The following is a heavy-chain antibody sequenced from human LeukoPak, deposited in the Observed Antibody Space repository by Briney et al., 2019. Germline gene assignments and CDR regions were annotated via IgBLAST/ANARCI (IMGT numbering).Heavy chain of an antibody. CDR1: GVSISSGVSY. D-gene: IGHD7-27*01. V-gene: IGHV4-31*03. J-gene: IGHJ4*02. CDR3: ARELPATGGV. Sequence: PSETLSLTCSVSGVSISSGVSYWSWIRQHPGKGLEWIGYIYKTGITNYNPSLKSRVTISIDTSKNQFSLKLSSVTAADTAIYYCARELPATGGVWGQGTLVTVSS. CDR2: IYKTGIT.